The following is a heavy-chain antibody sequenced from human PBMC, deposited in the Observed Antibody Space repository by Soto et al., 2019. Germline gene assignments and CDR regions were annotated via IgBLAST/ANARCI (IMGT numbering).Heavy chain of an antibody. V-gene: IGHV3-74*01. Sequence: EVQLVESGGGLVQPGGSLRLSCAASGLTFSGYWMHWVRQAPGKGLVWVSRIDTDGSVTNYADSVEGRFTISRDDAKNTVYLQMNSLRAEDTAVYYCARYTPLNWFDPWGQGILVTVSS. D-gene: IGHD2-2*02. CDR2: IDTDGSVT. J-gene: IGHJ5*02. CDR1: GLTFSGYW. CDR3: ARYTPLNWFDP.